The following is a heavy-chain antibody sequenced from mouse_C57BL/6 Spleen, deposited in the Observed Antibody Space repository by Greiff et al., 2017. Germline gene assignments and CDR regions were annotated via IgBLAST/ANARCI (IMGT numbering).Heavy chain of an antibody. V-gene: IGHV5-17*01. CDR3: AGGLRWYFDG. Sequence: EVQGVESGGGLVKPGGSLKLSCAASGFTFSDDGMHWVRQAPEKGLEWVAYISSGSSTIDYADTVKGRFTISRDNAKNTLFLQLTSLRSEDTAMYYCAGGLRWYFDGWGTGTTVTVSS. CDR2: ISSGSSTI. CDR1: GFTFSDDG. J-gene: IGHJ1*03.